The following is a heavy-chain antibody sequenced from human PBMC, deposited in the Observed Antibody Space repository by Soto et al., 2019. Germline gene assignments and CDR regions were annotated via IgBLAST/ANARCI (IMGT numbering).Heavy chain of an antibody. J-gene: IGHJ6*02. V-gene: IGHV3-53*01. CDR1: GFTVSSNY. CDR2: IYSGGST. Sequence: PGGSLRLSCAASGFTVSSNYMSWVRQAPGKGLEWVSVIYSGGSTYYADSVKGRFTISRDNSKNTLYLQMNSLRAEDTAVYYCARDTYYYDSSGYSRKILSYGMDVWGQGTTVTVSS. D-gene: IGHD3-22*01. CDR3: ARDTYYYDSSGYSRKILSYGMDV.